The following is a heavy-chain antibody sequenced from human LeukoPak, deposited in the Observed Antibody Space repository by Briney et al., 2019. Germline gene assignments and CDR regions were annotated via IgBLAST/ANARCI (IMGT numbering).Heavy chain of an antibody. V-gene: IGHV4-4*07. J-gene: IGHJ4*02. CDR1: GGSISSYY. CDR2: IYTSGST. Sequence: SETLSLTCTVSGGSISSYYWSWIRQPAGKGLEWIRRIYTSGSTNYNPSLKSRVTMSVDTSKNQFSLKLSSVTAADTAVYYCAREGGKYQLLAESDYWGQGTLVTVSS. CDR3: AREGGKYQLLAESDY. D-gene: IGHD2-2*01.